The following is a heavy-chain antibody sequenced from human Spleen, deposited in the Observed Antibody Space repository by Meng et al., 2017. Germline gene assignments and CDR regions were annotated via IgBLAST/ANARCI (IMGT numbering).Heavy chain of an antibody. CDR1: GYTFTGYF. D-gene: IGHD5-18*01. V-gene: IGHV1-2*06. CDR2: INPGTGGT. CDR3: ARDTAMVNFDY. Sequence: QVQLVQSGAEVKKPGASVKVSCKPSGYTFTGYFMHWVRQAPGQGLEWMGRINPGTGGTDYAQKFHGRVAVTSDTSINTAYMELSRLRSDDTAVYYCARDTAMVNFDYWGQGTLVTVSS. J-gene: IGHJ4*02.